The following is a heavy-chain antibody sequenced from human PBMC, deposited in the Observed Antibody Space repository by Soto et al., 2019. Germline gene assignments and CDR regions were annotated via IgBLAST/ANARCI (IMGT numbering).Heavy chain of an antibody. CDR1: GDSISSYY. J-gene: IGHJ4*02. CDR2: LYYGRTA. D-gene: IGHD3-22*01. V-gene: IGHV4-59*01. CDR3: ALRSMAVVPEY. Sequence: QVQLQESGPGLVKPSETLSLTCAVSGDSISSYYCMWIRQPPGKGLESIGYLYYGRTANYGPSLRTRVTLPVDTSTNQCPLTLSSMTAADTAVYYCALRSMAVVPEYWGQGTLVTVSS.